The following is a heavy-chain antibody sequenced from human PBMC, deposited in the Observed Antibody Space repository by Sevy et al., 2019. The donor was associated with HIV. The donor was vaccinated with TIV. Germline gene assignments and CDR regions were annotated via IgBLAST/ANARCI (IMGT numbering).Heavy chain of an antibody. Sequence: ASVKVSCKVTGYTLTGFSMHWVRQTPGKGLEWMGTFDPEDGETIYAQKFQGRVIMTEATSEDPAHMGLSSLTSADTAVYYCATTKDYYDSSGYPFDYWGQGTLVTVSS. V-gene: IGHV1-24*01. CDR3: ATTKDYYDSSGYPFDY. CDR1: GYTLTGFS. J-gene: IGHJ4*02. D-gene: IGHD3-22*01. CDR2: FDPEDGET.